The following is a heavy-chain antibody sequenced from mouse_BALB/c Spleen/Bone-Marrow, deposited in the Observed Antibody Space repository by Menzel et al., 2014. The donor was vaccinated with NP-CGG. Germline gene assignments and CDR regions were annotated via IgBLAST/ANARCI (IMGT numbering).Heavy chain of an antibody. V-gene: IGHV5-6-3*01. Sequence: EVQRVESGGGLVQPGGSLKLSCAASGFTFSSYGMSWVRQNIDKRLELVATIKSNGGSTYYPDSVKGRFSISRGNAKNTLYLQMSSLKSEDTAMYYCTSLSSMITAAWFAYWGQGTLVTISA. D-gene: IGHD2-4*01. CDR3: TSLSSMITAAWFAY. CDR1: GFTFSSYG. J-gene: IGHJ3*01. CDR2: IKSNGGST.